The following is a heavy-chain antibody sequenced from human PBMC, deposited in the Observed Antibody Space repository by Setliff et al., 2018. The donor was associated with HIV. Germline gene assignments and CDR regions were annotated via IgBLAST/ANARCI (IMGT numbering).Heavy chain of an antibody. CDR1: GGFFSGYY. D-gene: IGHD3-10*01. CDR2: IYYSGST. V-gene: IGHV4-34*01. J-gene: IGHJ3*02. Sequence: PSETLSLTCAVYGGFFSGYYWSWIRQSPGKGLEWIGSIYYSGSTYYNPSLKSRVTISVDTSKNQFSLKLSSVTAADTAVYYCATYGSGSYGLAFDIWGQGTMVTVSS. CDR3: ATYGSGSYGLAFDI.